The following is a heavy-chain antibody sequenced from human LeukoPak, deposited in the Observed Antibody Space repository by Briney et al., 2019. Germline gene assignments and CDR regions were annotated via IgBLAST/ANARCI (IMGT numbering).Heavy chain of an antibody. CDR1: GFTFSSYA. Sequence: GGSLRLSCAASGFTFSSYAMSWVRQAPGKGLEWVSSISSSSSYIYYADSVKGRFTISRDNAKNSLYLQMNSLRAEDTAVYYCARVQPCSSTSCHAFDYWGQGTLVTVSS. J-gene: IGHJ4*02. D-gene: IGHD2-2*01. CDR3: ARVQPCSSTSCHAFDY. CDR2: ISSSSSYI. V-gene: IGHV3-21*01.